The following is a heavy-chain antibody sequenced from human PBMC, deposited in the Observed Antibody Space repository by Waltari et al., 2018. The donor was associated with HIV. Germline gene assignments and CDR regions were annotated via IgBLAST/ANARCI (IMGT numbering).Heavy chain of an antibody. J-gene: IGHJ6*02. V-gene: IGHV1-3*05. Sequence: VQLVQSGAEEKKPGASVKISCKASGYSCTSHAIHWVRQAPGQRLEWVGWVNTANGHTKESQNFQGRVTITRDTSATTASMELNSLRSEDTAVYYCAREMSLIRVIAVAMDVWGQGTTVTVSS. CDR2: VNTANGHT. D-gene: IGHD6-19*01. CDR3: AREMSLIRVIAVAMDV. CDR1: GYSCTSHA.